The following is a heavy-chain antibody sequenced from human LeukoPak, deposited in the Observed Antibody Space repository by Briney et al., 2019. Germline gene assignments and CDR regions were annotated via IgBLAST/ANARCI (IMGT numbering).Heavy chain of an antibody. Sequence: GGTLRLSCAASGFTFSSYGMSWVRQAPGKGLEWVSYISSSGSTIYYADSVKGRFTISRDNAKNSLYLQMNSLRAEDTAVYYCARGDSSSWRHFDYWGQGTLVTVSS. D-gene: IGHD6-13*01. CDR2: ISSSGSTI. CDR1: GFTFSSYG. J-gene: IGHJ4*02. CDR3: ARGDSSSWRHFDY. V-gene: IGHV3-48*04.